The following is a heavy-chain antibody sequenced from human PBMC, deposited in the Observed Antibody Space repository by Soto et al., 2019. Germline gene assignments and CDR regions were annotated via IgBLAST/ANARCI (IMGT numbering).Heavy chain of an antibody. Sequence: QVQLVQSGAEVKKPGSSVKVSCKASGGTFSSYTISWVRQAPGQGLEWMGRIIPILGIANYAQKFHGRVTITADKSTSTAYMELSSLRSEDTAVYYCARDRSEVVPAAIGDGMDVWGQGTTVTVSS. CDR3: ARDRSEVVPAAIGDGMDV. D-gene: IGHD2-2*01. CDR1: GGTFSSYT. CDR2: IIPILGIA. V-gene: IGHV1-69*08. J-gene: IGHJ6*02.